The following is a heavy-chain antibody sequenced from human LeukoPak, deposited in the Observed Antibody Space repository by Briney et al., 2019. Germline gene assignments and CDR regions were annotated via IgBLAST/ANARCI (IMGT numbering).Heavy chain of an antibody. CDR2: INPSGGST. J-gene: IGHJ6*02. CDR3: ATGAPSLEWLSALDYYYYGMDV. D-gene: IGHD3-3*01. CDR1: GYTFTGYY. Sequence: GASVKVSCKSSGYTFTGYYIHWLRQAPGQGLEWMGIINPSGGSTSYAQKVQGRVTMTRDTSTSTVYMELSSLRSEDTAVYYCATGAPSLEWLSALDYYYYGMDVWGQGTTVTVSS. V-gene: IGHV1-46*01.